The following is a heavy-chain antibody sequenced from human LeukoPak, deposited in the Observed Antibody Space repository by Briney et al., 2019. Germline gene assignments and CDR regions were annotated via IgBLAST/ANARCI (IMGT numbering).Heavy chain of an antibody. Sequence: GGSLRLSCAASGFTFSSYGMHWVRQAPGKGLEWVAFIRYDGSNKYYADSVKGRFTISRDNSKNTLYLQMNSLRAEDTAVYYCAKTVTPSVSGGFDPWGQGTLVTVS. CDR2: IRYDGSNK. V-gene: IGHV3-30*02. CDR1: GFTFSSYG. CDR3: AKTVTPSVSGGFDP. D-gene: IGHD3-10*01. J-gene: IGHJ5*02.